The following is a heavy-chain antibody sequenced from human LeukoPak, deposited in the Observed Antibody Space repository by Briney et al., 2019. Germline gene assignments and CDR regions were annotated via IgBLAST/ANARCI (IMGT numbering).Heavy chain of an antibody. Sequence: PSETLSLTCAVSGGSISSGDYYWSWIRQPPGKGLEWIGYIYHSGSTYYNPSLKSRVTISVDTSKNQFSLKLSSVTAADTAVYYCARGVVPYYYYYYMDVWGKGTTVTVSS. CDR1: GGSISSGDYY. CDR2: IYHSGST. J-gene: IGHJ6*03. CDR3: ARGVVPYYYYYYMDV. V-gene: IGHV4-30-4*08. D-gene: IGHD2-15*01.